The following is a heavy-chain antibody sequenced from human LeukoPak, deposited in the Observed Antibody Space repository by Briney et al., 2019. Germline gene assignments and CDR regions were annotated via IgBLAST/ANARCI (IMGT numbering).Heavy chain of an antibody. V-gene: IGHV4-61*01. CDR2: ISYSGST. D-gene: IGHD1-1*01. CDR1: GGSISRSSYY. CDR3: AREGTAGTNLNWFDP. J-gene: IGHJ5*02. Sequence: PSETLSLTCTVSGGSISRSSYYWSWIRQPPGKGLEWIGYISYSGSTNFNPSLKSRVTISVDTSKNQFSLKLSSVTAADTAEYYCAREGTAGTNLNWFDPWGQGTLVTVSS.